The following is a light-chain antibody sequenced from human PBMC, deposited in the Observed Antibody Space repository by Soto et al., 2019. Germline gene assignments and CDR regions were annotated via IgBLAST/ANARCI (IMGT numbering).Light chain of an antibody. CDR3: QQYGRSPPFT. Sequence: EIVLTQSPGTLSLSPGERATLSCRASQTVSIRYLAWYQQKPGQAPRLLMYGASNRATGIPDRFSGSGSGTDFTLTISRLEPEDFAVYFCQQYGRSPPFTFGQGTKVEIK. CDR1: QTVSIRY. V-gene: IGKV3-20*01. CDR2: GAS. J-gene: IGKJ2*01.